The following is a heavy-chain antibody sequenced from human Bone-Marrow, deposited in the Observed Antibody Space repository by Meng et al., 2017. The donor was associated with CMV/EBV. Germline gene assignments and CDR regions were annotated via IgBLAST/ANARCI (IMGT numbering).Heavy chain of an antibody. CDR1: GGSFSGYY. V-gene: IGHV4-34*01. D-gene: IGHD3-3*01. CDR2: INHSGST. CDR3: ASGYYDCWSGYHES. Sequence: SETLSLTCAVYGGSFSGYYWCWIRQPPGKGLEWIGEINHSGSTNYNPSLKSRVTISVDTSKYQFSLKLSSVTAADPAVYYCASGYYDCWSGYHESWGQGTLVTVSS. J-gene: IGHJ5*02.